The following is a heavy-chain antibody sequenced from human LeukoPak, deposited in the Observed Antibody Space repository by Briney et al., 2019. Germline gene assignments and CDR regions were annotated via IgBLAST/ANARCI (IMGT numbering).Heavy chain of an antibody. CDR1: GGSISSYY. CDR2: IYYSGST. J-gene: IGHJ5*02. Sequence: SETLSLTCTVSGGSISSYYWSWIRQPPGKGLEWIGYIYYSGSTNYNPSLKSRVTISVDTSKNQFSLKLSSVTAADTAVCYCARELGENAEGNWFDPWGQGTLVTVSS. V-gene: IGHV4-59*01. D-gene: IGHD7-27*01. CDR3: ARELGENAEGNWFDP.